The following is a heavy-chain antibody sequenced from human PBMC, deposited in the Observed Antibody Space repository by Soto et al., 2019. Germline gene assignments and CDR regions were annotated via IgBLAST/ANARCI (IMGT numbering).Heavy chain of an antibody. J-gene: IGHJ5*02. D-gene: IGHD3-10*01. CDR1: GGSISSSSYY. Sequence: QLQLQESGPGLVKPSETLSLTCTVSGGSISSSSYYWGWIRQPPGKGLEWIGSIYYSGSTYYNPSLKRRVTVSVDTSKNQFSLQLSSVTAADTAVYYCARHPHPGGGWFDPWGQGTLVTVSS. CDR2: IYYSGST. V-gene: IGHV4-39*01. CDR3: ARHPHPGGGWFDP.